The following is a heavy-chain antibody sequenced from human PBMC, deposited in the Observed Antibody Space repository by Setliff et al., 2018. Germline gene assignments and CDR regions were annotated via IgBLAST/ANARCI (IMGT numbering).Heavy chain of an antibody. Sequence: SETLSLTCTVSGGSISSGGYYWSWIRQHPGKGLEWIGYIYYSGSTYYDPSLKSRVTISVDTSKSQFSLKLSSVTAADTAVYYCARDPLTTNRRRAFDIWGQGTMVTVS. D-gene: IGHD4-17*01. CDR3: ARDPLTTNRRRAFDI. CDR2: IYYSGST. V-gene: IGHV4-31*03. J-gene: IGHJ3*02. CDR1: GGSISSGGYY.